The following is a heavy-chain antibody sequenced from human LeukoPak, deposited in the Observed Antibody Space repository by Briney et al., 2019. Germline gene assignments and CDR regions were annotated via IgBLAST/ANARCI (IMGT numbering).Heavy chain of an antibody. Sequence: PGGSLRLSCAASGFTFSSYAMHWVRQAPGKGLEWVAVISYDGSNKDYADSVKGRFTISRDNSKNTLDLQMNSLRAEDTAVYYCSRPSGDYVMHYWGQGTLVTVSS. J-gene: IGHJ4*02. CDR2: ISYDGSNK. CDR3: SRPSGDYVMHY. D-gene: IGHD4-17*01. V-gene: IGHV3-30*04. CDR1: GFTFSSYA.